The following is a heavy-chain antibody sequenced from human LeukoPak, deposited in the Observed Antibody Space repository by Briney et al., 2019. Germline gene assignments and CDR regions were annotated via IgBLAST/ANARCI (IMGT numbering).Heavy chain of an antibody. D-gene: IGHD3-9*01. Sequence: SETLSLTCTVSGGSISSYYWSWIRQPPGKGLEWIGYIYYSGSTNYNPSLKSRVTISVDTSKNQFSLKLSSVTAADTAVYYCARRSRSGILTGYHGGAFDIWGQGTMVTVSS. CDR2: IYYSGST. V-gene: IGHV4-59*08. CDR3: ARRSRSGILTGYHGGAFDI. CDR1: GGSISSYY. J-gene: IGHJ3*02.